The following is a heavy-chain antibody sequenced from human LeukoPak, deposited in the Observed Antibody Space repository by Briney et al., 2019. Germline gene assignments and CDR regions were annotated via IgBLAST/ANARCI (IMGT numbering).Heavy chain of an antibody. CDR1: GASISSYY. D-gene: IGHD5-24*01. CDR3: ASGEMATMWGYFDY. CDR2: IYTSGST. Sequence: PSETLSLTCTVSGASISSYYWSWIRQPPGKGLEWIGYIYTSGSTNYNPSLKSRVTISVDTSKNQFSLKLSSVTAAVTAVYYCASGEMATMWGYFDYWGQGTLVTVPS. J-gene: IGHJ4*02. V-gene: IGHV4-4*09.